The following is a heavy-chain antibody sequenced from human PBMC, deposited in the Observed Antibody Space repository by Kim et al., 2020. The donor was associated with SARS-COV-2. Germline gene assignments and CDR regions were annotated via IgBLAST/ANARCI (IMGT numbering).Heavy chain of an antibody. Sequence: YADSVKGRFTISRDNAKNTLYLQMNSLRAEDTAVYYCARVKVATDGPVDYWGQGTLVTVSS. CDR3: ARVKVATDGPVDY. J-gene: IGHJ4*02. D-gene: IGHD5-12*01. V-gene: IGHV3-74*01.